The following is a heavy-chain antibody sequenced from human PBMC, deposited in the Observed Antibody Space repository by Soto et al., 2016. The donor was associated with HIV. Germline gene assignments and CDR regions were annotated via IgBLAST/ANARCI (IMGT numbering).Heavy chain of an antibody. CDR2: INPKSGGT. D-gene: IGHD3-10*01. V-gene: IGHV1-2*02. Sequence: QVQLVQSGAEVKKPGASVKVSCKASGYTFTDYYIHWVRQAPGQGLEWMGWINPKSGGTNYAQKFQGSVTMSRDTSTSTVYMDLSRLKPDDTAVYYCARDYYASGSYHPAWYLDLWGRGTLITVSS. CDR1: GYTFTDYY. CDR3: ARDYYASGSYHPAWYLDL. J-gene: IGHJ2*01.